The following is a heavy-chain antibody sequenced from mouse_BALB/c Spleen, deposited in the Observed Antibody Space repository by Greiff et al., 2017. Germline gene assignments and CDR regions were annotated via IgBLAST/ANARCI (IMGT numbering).Heavy chain of an antibody. V-gene: IGHV1-77*01. CDR3: ARSRYGNYWFAY. CDR2: IYPGSGNT. Sequence: QVQLKQSGAELARPGASVKLSCKASGYTFTDYYINWVKQRTGQGLEWIGEIYPGSGNTYYNEKFKGKATLTADKSSSTAYMQLSSLTSEDSAVYFCARSRYGNYWFAYWGQGTLVTVSA. CDR1: GYTFTDYY. D-gene: IGHD2-10*02. J-gene: IGHJ3*01.